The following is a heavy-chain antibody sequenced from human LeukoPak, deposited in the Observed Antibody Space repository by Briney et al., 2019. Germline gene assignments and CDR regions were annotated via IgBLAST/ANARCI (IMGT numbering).Heavy chain of an antibody. J-gene: IGHJ5*02. D-gene: IGHD3-10*01. CDR2: ISSSGSTI. CDR3: ARVLTFGELSLAP. CDR1: GFTLSDYY. V-gene: IGHV3-11*01. Sequence: PGGSLRLSCAASGFTLSDYYMSWIRQAPGKGLEWISYISSSGSTIFYADSVKGRFTISRDNAKNSLYLQMNSLRAEDTAVYYCARVLTFGELSLAPWGQGTPVTVSS.